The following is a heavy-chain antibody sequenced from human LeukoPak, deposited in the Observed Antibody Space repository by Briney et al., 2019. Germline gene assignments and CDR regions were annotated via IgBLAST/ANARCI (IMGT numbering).Heavy chain of an antibody. D-gene: IGHD6-13*01. CDR1: GYTFTSYD. Sequence: ASVRVSCKASGYTFTSYDINWVRQATGQGLEWMGWMNPNSGNTGYAQKFQGRVTMTRNTSISTAYMELSSLRSEDTAVYYCARGRYSSPYFDYWGQGTLVTVSS. J-gene: IGHJ4*02. CDR2: MNPNSGNT. V-gene: IGHV1-8*01. CDR3: ARGRYSSPYFDY.